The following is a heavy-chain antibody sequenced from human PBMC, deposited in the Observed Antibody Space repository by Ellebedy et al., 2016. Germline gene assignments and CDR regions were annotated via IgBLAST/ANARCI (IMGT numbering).Heavy chain of an antibody. J-gene: IGHJ4*02. CDR1: GFTFTTYA. V-gene: IGHV3-23*01. D-gene: IGHD6-19*01. Sequence: GGSLRLSXVASGFTFTTYAMNWVRQAPGKGLEWISGINNKGDDTDYADSVNGRFTISRDDSRNTVYLQMNSLRADDTAAYYCAVKGGYTSGRWSVLDYWGQGTLVTVSS. CDR3: AVKGGYTSGRWSVLDY. CDR2: INNKGDDT.